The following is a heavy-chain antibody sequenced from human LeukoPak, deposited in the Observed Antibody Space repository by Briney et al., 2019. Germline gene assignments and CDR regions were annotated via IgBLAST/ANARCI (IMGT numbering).Heavy chain of an antibody. J-gene: IGHJ6*02. D-gene: IGHD3-3*01. V-gene: IGHV1-18*01. CDR1: GYTFTSYG. CDR3: ARGGAIFGVVRDYYYYGMDV. Sequence: ASVKVSCKASGYTFTSYGISWVRQAPGQGLGWMGWISAYNGNTNYAQKLQGRVTMTTDTSTSTAYMELRSLRSDDTAVYYCARGGAIFGVVRDYYYYGMDVWGQGTTVTVSS. CDR2: ISAYNGNT.